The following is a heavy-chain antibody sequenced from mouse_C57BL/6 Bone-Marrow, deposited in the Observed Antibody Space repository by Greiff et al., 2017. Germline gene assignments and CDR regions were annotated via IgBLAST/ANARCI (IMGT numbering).Heavy chain of an antibody. V-gene: IGHV1-82*01. CDR2: IYPGDGDT. Sequence: VQLQQPGPELVKPGASVKISCKASGYAFSSSWMNWVKQRPGKGLEWIGRIYPGDGDTNYNGKFKGKATLTADKSSSTAYMQLSSLTSEDSAVYFCARRGYYGSSLYFDYWGQGTTLTVSS. CDR3: ARRGYYGSSLYFDY. CDR1: GYAFSSSW. D-gene: IGHD1-1*01. J-gene: IGHJ2*01.